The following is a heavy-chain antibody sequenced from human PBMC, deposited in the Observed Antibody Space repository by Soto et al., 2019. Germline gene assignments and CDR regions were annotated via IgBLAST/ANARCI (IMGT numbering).Heavy chain of an antibody. CDR1: GFTFDDYA. J-gene: IGHJ6*02. V-gene: IGHV3-9*01. D-gene: IGHD5-18*01. Sequence: SLRLFCAASGFTFDDYAMHWVRQGLGKGMQWVSAIKWTSGFIDYADSVRGRFTISRDNAKNSLYLQMTGLRLDDTALYYCAKDKGYSYGQNYYYYGMDVWGQGTTVTV. CDR2: IKWTSGFI. CDR3: AKDKGYSYGQNYYYYGMDV.